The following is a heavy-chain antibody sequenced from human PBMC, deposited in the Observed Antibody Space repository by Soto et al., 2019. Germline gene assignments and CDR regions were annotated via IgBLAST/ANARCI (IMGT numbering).Heavy chain of an antibody. D-gene: IGHD2-15*01. CDR1: GGSISSYY. CDR2: IYYSGST. Sequence: QEQLQESGPGLVKPSETLSLTCTVSGGSISSYYWSWIRQPPGKGLEWIGYIYYSGSTNYNPSLKSRVTISVDTSKNQFSLKLSSVTAADTAVYYCARVGRDYCSGGSCYLDYWGQGTLVTVSS. J-gene: IGHJ4*02. V-gene: IGHV4-59*01. CDR3: ARVGRDYCSGGSCYLDY.